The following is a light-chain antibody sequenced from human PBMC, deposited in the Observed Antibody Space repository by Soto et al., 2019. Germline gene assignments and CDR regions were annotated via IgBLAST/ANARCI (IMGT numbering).Light chain of an antibody. V-gene: IGLV1-40*01. J-gene: IGLJ3*02. CDR1: SSNIGTRHG. CDR2: DTV. Sequence: QSVLTQPPTVSGAPGQSVNISCTGSSSNIGTRHGVHWYQQFPGAAPKLLIFDTVNRPSGVPDRFSGSKSGTSASLAIIGLQAEDEADYYCQSYDTTSQWVFGGGTKVTVL. CDR3: QSYDTTSQWV.